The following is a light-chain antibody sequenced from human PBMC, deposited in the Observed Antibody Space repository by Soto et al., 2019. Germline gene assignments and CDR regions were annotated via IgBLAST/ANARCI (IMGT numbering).Light chain of an antibody. J-gene: IGKJ3*01. CDR3: QQYGSSPRFT. CDR1: QSVSSSY. CDR2: GAS. V-gene: IGKV3-20*01. Sequence: EIVLTQSPGTLSLSPGERATLSCRASQSVSSSYLAWYQQKPGQAPRLLIYGASSRATGIQDRFSGSGSGTDFTLTIIRLEPEDFSVYYCQQYGSSPRFTFGPGTKVDIK.